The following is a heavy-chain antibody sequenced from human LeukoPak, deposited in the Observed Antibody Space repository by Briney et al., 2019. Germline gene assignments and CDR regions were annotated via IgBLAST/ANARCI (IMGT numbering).Heavy chain of an antibody. CDR3: ATDLSQRLGVRAFNI. CDR2: FDPEDGET. CDR1: GYTLTELS. Sequence: SVKVSGKVSGYTLTELSMHWVRQAPGKGLEWMGGFDPEDGETIYAQKFQGRVTMTEDTSTDTAYMELSSLRSEDTAVYYCATDLSQRLGVRAFNIWGQGTMVTVSS. D-gene: IGHD6-25*01. V-gene: IGHV1-24*01. J-gene: IGHJ3*02.